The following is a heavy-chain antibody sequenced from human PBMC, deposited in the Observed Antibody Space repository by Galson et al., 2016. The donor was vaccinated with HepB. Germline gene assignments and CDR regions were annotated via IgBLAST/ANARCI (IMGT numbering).Heavy chain of an antibody. J-gene: IGHJ4*02. D-gene: IGHD6-19*01. CDR2: IDLDGSGT. CDR1: GSSFSLYW. V-gene: IGHV3-74*01. Sequence: SLRLSCAASGSSFSLYWMHWVRQAPGKGLVWVSRIDLDGSGTNYADSVKGRFSISRDNSQNTLDLQMNGLRAEDTAIYYCVKVFDYLNGWIDQWGQGILVTVSS. CDR3: VKVFDYLNGWIDQ.